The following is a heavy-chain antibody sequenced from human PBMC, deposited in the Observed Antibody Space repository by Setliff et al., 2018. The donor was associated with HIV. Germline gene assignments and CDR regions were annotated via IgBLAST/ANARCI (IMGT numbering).Heavy chain of an antibody. CDR2: AITILDIT. CDR3: AGPRGDEAFDI. CDR1: GGTSNTYA. J-gene: IGHJ3*02. Sequence: GASVKVSCKASGGTSNTYAINWVRQAPGQGLEWMGQAITILDITSYAQKFQGRVTITADESTNTTYMELSSLRSDDTAVYYCAGPRGDEAFDIWGQGAMVTVSS. D-gene: IGHD3-10*01. V-gene: IGHV1-69*10.